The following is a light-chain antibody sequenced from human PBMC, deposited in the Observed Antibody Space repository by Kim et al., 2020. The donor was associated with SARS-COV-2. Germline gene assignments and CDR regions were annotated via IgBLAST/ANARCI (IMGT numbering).Light chain of an antibody. CDR3: GEQSGCPIT. Sequence: DIQMTQSPSSLSASVGDRVTITCRASQDIRNDLGWYQQNPGRAPKRLIYGASSLQSGVPSRFSGSGSGTEFTLTISSVQPEDFATYCCGEQSGCPITVGQGTRVEIK. CDR1: QDIRND. CDR2: GAS. J-gene: IGKJ5*01. V-gene: IGKV1-17*01.